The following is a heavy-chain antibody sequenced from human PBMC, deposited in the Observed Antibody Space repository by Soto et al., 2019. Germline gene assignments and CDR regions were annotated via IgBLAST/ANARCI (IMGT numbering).Heavy chain of an antibody. CDR1: GYTFTNYG. V-gene: IGHV1-18*01. D-gene: IGHD3-22*01. CDR2: ISGYNGIT. CDR3: ARERWYYYDIRVYRIGDY. Sequence: QVNLVQSGAEVKKSGASVKVSCKASGYTFTNYGISWVRQAPGQGLEWMAWISGYNGITNYAQKFQGRVTMTTDTTTTTAYMERRSPRSEDSAVYYCARERWYYYDIRVYRIGDYWGQGTLVTACS. J-gene: IGHJ4*02.